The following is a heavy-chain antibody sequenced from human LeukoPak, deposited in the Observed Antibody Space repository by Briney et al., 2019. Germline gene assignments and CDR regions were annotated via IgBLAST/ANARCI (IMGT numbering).Heavy chain of an antibody. J-gene: IGHJ6*03. D-gene: IGHD3-10*01. CDR2: ISGSGGST. Sequence: GGSLRLSCAASGFTFSSYAMSWVRQAPGKGLEWVSAISGSGGSTYYADSVKGRFTISRDNSKNTLYLQMNSLRAEDTAVYYCAKDRAGITLPSYYMDVWGKGTTVTVSS. CDR3: AKDRAGITLPSYYMDV. CDR1: GFTFSSYA. V-gene: IGHV3-23*01.